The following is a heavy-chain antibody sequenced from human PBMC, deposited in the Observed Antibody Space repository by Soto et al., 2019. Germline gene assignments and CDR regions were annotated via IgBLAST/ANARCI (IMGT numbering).Heavy chain of an antibody. D-gene: IGHD3-9*01. CDR3: ARSPLERILTGYYAFDI. CDR1: GYTFTGYY. J-gene: IGHJ3*02. V-gene: IGHV1-2*04. Sequence: ASVKVSCKASGYTFTGYYMHWVRQAPGQGLEWMGWINPNSGGTNYAQKFQGWVTMTRDTSISTAYMELSRLRSDDTAVYYCARSPLERILTGYYAFDIWGQGTMVTVSS. CDR2: INPNSGGT.